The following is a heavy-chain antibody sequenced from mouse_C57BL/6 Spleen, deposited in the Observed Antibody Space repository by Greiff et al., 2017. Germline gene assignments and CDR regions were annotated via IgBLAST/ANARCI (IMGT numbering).Heavy chain of an antibody. CDR3: ARNSRSPYAMDY. V-gene: IGHV2-2*01. Sequence: VQLQQSGPGLVQPSQSLSITCPVSGFSLTSYGVHCVRQSPGKGLEWLGVIWSGGSTDYNAAFISRLSLSKDNSKSQVFFKMNSLQADDTAIYYCARNSRSPYAMDYWGQGTSVTVSS. J-gene: IGHJ4*01. CDR2: IWSGGST. CDR1: GFSLTSYG.